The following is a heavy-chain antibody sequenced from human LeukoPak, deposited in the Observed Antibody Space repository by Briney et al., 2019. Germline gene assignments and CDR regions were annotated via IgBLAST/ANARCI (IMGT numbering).Heavy chain of an antibody. CDR1: GYTFTSYV. V-gene: IGHV1-18*01. J-gene: IGHJ4*02. Sequence: SVKVSCKAAGYTFTSYVVSWVGQAPGQGVEGMGWISAYNGNTNYAQKVQGRVTMTTETSTSTAYMELRRLRSDDTAVYYCARDGRSTSEENFDYWGQGTLLTVPS. D-gene: IGHD2-2*01. CDR2: ISAYNGNT. CDR3: ARDGRSTSEENFDY.